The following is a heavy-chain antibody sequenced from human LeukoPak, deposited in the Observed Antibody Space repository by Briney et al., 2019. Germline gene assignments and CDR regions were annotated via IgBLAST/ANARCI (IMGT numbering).Heavy chain of an antibody. J-gene: IGHJ4*02. V-gene: IGHV3-30-3*01. CDR2: ISYDGSNK. CDR1: GFTFSSYA. D-gene: IGHD3-10*01. Sequence: AGGSLRLSCAASGFTFSSYAMHWGRQAPGKGLEWVAVISYDGSNKYYADSVKGRFTISRDNSKNTLYLQMNSLRAEDTAVYYCARDSHYYGSGSYLGPSDYWGQGTLVTVSS. CDR3: ARDSHYYGSGSYLGPSDY.